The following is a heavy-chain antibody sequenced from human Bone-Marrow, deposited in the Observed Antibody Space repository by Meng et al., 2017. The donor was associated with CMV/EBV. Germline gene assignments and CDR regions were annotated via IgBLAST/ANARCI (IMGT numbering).Heavy chain of an antibody. CDR1: GYTFTSYG. CDR2: ISAYNGNT. D-gene: IGHD3-9*01. V-gene: IGHV1-18*01. J-gene: IGHJ3*02. CDR3: ARDAYYDILTNYYTLGAFDI. Sequence: ASVKVSCKASGYTFTSYGISWVRQAPGQGLEWMGWISAYNGNTNYAQKLQGRVTMTTDTSTSTAYMELRSLRSEDTAVYYCARDAYYDILTNYYTLGAFDIWGQGTMVTVSS.